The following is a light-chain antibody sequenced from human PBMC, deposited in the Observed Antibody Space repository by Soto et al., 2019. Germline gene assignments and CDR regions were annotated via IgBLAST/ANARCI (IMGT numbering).Light chain of an antibody. CDR2: DVS. V-gene: IGLV2-11*01. CDR1: SSDVGAYNY. CDR3: CSYTNSAYV. J-gene: IGLJ1*01. Sequence: QSVLTQPRSVSGSPGQSVTISCTGTSSDVGAYNYVSWYQQHPAKAPNLMIYDVSKRPSGVPDRFSGSKSGNTASLTISGLQAEYEGDYYCCSYTNSAYVFGTGTMAPAL.